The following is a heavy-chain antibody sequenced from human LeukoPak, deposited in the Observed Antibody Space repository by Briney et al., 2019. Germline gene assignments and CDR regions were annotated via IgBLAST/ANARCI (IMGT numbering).Heavy chain of an antibody. CDR3: ARESSGYDWYYFDY. J-gene: IGHJ4*02. Sequence: GASVKVSCKASGYTFTSYAMHWVRQAPGQGLEWMGGITPIFGTANYAQKFQGRVTITADESTSTAYMELSSLRSEDTAVYYCARESSGYDWYYFDYWGQGTLVTVSS. V-gene: IGHV1-69*13. D-gene: IGHD5-12*01. CDR1: GYTFTSYA. CDR2: ITPIFGTA.